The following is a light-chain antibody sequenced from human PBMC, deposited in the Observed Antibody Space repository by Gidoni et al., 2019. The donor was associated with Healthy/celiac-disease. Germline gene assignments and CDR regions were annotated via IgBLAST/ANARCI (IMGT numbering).Light chain of an antibody. Sequence: DNQMTQSPLSLSASVGDRVTITFRASQTLSSFLNWYQQKPGKAPNLLIYSASSLQSGVPSRFIGSGSGTDFPLTIRNLQPEDFATYYCQQIYTTPGTFGPGTKVDIK. CDR3: QQIYTTPGT. V-gene: IGKV1-39*01. J-gene: IGKJ3*01. CDR1: QTLSSF. CDR2: SAS.